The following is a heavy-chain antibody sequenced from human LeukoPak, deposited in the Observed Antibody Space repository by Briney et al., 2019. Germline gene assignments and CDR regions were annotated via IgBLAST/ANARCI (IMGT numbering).Heavy chain of an antibody. Sequence: GGSLRLSCAASGFTFSSYAMHWVRQAQGKGLEWVAVISYDGSNKYYADSVKGRFTISRDNSKNTLYLQMNSLRAEDTAVYYCARDLEDSLDYWGQGTLVTVSS. CDR1: GFTFSSYA. CDR2: ISYDGSNK. J-gene: IGHJ4*02. V-gene: IGHV3-30-3*01. CDR3: ARDLEDSLDY. D-gene: IGHD1-1*01.